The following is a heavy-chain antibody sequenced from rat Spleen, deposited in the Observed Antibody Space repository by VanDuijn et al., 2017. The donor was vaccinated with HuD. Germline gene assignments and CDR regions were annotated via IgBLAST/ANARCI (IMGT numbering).Heavy chain of an antibody. Sequence: EVQLVESGGGVVQPGRSLKLSCATSGFTFSDFYMAWVRQAPTKGLEWVASISTGGGNTYYRDSVKGRFTISRDNAKSTLYLQMDSLRSEDTATYYCARQILYYFDYWGQGVMVTVSS. D-gene: IGHD3-1*01. J-gene: IGHJ2*01. V-gene: IGHV5-25*01. CDR3: ARQILYYFDY. CDR2: ISTGGGNT. CDR1: GFTFSDFY.